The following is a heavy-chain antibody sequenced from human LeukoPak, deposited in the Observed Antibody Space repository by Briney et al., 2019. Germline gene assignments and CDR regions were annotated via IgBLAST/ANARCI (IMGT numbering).Heavy chain of an antibody. Sequence: SETLSLTCTVSGYSISSGYYWGWIRQPPGKGLEWTGSIDHSGSTYYNPSLKSRITISLDTSKNQFSLKLSSVTAADTAVYYCARVVWFGELAFDIWGQGTMVTVSS. V-gene: IGHV4-38-2*02. CDR3: ARVVWFGELAFDI. CDR2: IDHSGST. J-gene: IGHJ3*02. CDR1: GYSISSGYY. D-gene: IGHD3-10*01.